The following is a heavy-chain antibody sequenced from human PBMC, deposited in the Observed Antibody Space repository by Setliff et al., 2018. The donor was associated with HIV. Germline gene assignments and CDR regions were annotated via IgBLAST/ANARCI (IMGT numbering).Heavy chain of an antibody. D-gene: IGHD3-10*01. CDR1: GYSISSGYY. CDR3: ATGSGSFPPYNWFDP. J-gene: IGHJ5*02. Sequence: SGTLSLTCTVSGYSISSGYYWGWIRQPPGKGLEWIGSIYHSGSTYYNPSLKSRVTISVDTSKNQFSLKLSSVTAADTAVYYCATGSGSFPPYNWFDPWGQGTLVTVSS. V-gene: IGHV4-38-2*02. CDR2: IYHSGST.